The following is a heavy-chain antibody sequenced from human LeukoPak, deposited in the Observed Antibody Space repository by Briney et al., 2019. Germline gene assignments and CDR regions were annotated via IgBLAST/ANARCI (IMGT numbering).Heavy chain of an antibody. CDR2: INWNGGST. CDR3: AVNYYGSGPYDMDV. CDR1: GFTFDDYG. V-gene: IGHV3-20*04. J-gene: IGHJ6*03. D-gene: IGHD3-10*01. Sequence: PGGSLRLSCAASGFTFDDYGMSWVRQAPGKGLEWVSGINWNGGSTGYADSVKGRFTISRDNAKNSPYLQMNSLRAEDTALYYCAVNYYGSGPYDMDVWGKGTTVTVSS.